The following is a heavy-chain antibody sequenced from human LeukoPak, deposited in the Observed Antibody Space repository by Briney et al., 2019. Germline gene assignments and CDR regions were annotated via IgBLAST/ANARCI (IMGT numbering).Heavy chain of an antibody. V-gene: IGHV3-53*01. CDR2: IYTGGTT. CDR3: AREGRFQSFDY. Sequence: PGGSLRLSCAASGFSVSSNYVSWVPQAPGKGLEWVSVIYTGGTTHYAPSVMGRFTISRDDSQNTVHLHMSGLRDEDTALYYCAREGRFQSFDYWGQGTLVAVSS. CDR1: GFSVSSNY. J-gene: IGHJ4*02.